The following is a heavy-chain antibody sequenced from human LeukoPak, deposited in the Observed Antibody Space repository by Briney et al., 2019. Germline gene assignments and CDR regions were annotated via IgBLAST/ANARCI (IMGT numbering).Heavy chain of an antibody. J-gene: IGHJ3*02. Sequence: ASVKVSCKASGYTFTGYYMHWVRQAPGQGLEWMGWINPNSGGTNYAQKFQGGVTMTRDTSISTAYMELSRLRSDDTAVYYCARARSLPSDAFDIWGQGTMVTVSS. CDR2: INPNSGGT. CDR3: ARARSLPSDAFDI. V-gene: IGHV1-2*02. CDR1: GYTFTGYY.